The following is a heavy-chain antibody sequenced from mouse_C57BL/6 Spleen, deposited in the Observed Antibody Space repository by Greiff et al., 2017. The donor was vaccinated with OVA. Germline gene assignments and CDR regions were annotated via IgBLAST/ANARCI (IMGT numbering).Heavy chain of an antibody. Sequence: EVKLVESGGGLVQPGGSLKLSCAASGFTFSDYGMAWVRQAPRKGPEWVAFISNLAYSIYYADTVTGRFTISRENAKNTLYLEMSSLRSEDTAMYYCARHAKSLGWAMDYWGQGTSVTVSS. CDR3: ARHAKSLGWAMDY. V-gene: IGHV5-15*01. CDR2: ISNLAYSI. D-gene: IGHD1-1*02. CDR1: GFTFSDYG. J-gene: IGHJ4*01.